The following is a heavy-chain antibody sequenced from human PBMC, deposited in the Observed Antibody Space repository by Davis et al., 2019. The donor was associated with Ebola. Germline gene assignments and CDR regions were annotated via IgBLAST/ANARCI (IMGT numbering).Heavy chain of an antibody. CDR2: ISYDGSNK. J-gene: IGHJ6*02. V-gene: IGHV3-30-3*01. CDR1: GFTFSSYA. CDR3: ARVLPPRGMDV. Sequence: GGSLRLSCAASGFTFSSYAMHWVRQAPGKGLEWVAVISYDGSNKYYADSVKGRFTISRDNSKNTLYLQMNSLRDEDTAVYYCARVLPPRGMDVWGQGTTVTVSS. D-gene: IGHD3-10*01.